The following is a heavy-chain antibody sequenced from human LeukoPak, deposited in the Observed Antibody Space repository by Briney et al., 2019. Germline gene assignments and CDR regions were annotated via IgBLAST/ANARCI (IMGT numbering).Heavy chain of an antibody. CDR3: ARELSGTTSYYFDY. D-gene: IGHD1-7*01. Sequence: PGGSLRFSCAASGFTFSSYEMNWVRQAPGKGLEWVSYISTSGNTRYYADSVKGRFTISRDNAKNSLYLQMNSLRVEDTAVYYCARELSGTTSYYFDYWGQGTLVTVSS. CDR1: GFTFSSYE. J-gene: IGHJ4*02. V-gene: IGHV3-48*03. CDR2: ISTSGNTR.